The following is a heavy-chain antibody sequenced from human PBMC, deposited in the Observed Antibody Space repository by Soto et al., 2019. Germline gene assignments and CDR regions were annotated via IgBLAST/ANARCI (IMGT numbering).Heavy chain of an antibody. V-gene: IGHV1-69*02. D-gene: IGHD2-15*01. CDR3: ASHFTGVLVLGTSPPGGDNYGWDV. Sequence: QVQLVQSGAEVKKPGSSVKVSCKASGGTFSRYTFTWVRQAPGQGLEWMGRIIPIVDIPNYAQNFQGRVNITAYKSTSTPYMELSSLTSDDTAVYYCASHFTGVLVLGTSPPGGDNYGWDVWGQGTTVSVS. CDR1: GGTFSRYT. CDR2: IIPIVDIP. J-gene: IGHJ6*02.